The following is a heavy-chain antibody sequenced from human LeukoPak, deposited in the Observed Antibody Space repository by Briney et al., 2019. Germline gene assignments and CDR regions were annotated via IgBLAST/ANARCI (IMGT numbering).Heavy chain of an antibody. V-gene: IGHV3-7*01. D-gene: IGHD1-7*01. Sequence: GGSLRLSCAASGFTLSSHWMTWVRQAPGKGLQWVANINQDGSAIYYVGSVKGRFTISRDNGKNSIYLQMNSLRAEDTAVYYCARWEIRGTAHQLDYWGQGTLVTVSS. J-gene: IGHJ4*02. CDR2: INQDGSAI. CDR1: GFTLSSHW. CDR3: ARWEIRGTAHQLDY.